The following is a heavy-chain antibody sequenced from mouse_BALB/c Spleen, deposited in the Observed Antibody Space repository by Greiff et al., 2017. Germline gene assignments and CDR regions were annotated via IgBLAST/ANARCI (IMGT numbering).Heavy chain of an antibody. CDR3: AREGRGVYFDY. Sequence: DVKLVESGGGLVQPGGSLKLSCAASGFTFSSYGMSWVRQTPDKRLELVATINSNGGSTYYPDSVKGRFTISRDNAKNTLYLQMSSLKSEDTAMYYCAREGRGVYFDYWGQGTTLTVSS. V-gene: IGHV5-6-3*01. J-gene: IGHJ2*01. CDR2: INSNGGST. CDR1: GFTFSSYG.